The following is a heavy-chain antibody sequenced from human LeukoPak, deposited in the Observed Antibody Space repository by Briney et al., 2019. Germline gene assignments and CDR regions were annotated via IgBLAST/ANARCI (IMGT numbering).Heavy chain of an antibody. Sequence: GGSLRLSCAASGFSFSTYGMDWVRQAPGKGLEWFSHISVSGSSIYYADSVKGRFSISRDNAKNSLHLEMNSLRADDTAVYYCATGYNSESHFEYWGQGTLVTVSS. CDR1: GFSFSTYG. V-gene: IGHV3-48*03. CDR3: ATGYNSESHFEY. CDR2: ISVSGSSI. D-gene: IGHD5-24*01. J-gene: IGHJ4*02.